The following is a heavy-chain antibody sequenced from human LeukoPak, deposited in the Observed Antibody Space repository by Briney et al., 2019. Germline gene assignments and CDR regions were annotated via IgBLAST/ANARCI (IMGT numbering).Heavy chain of an antibody. D-gene: IGHD3-9*01. V-gene: IGHV3-21*01. Sequence: PGGSLRLSCAASGFTFSSYSMNWVRQAPGKGLEWVSSISSSSSYIYYADSVKGRFTISRDNAKNSLYLQMNSLRAEDTAVYYCARESALRYFDWSNYYYYYMDVWGKGTTVTVSS. J-gene: IGHJ6*03. CDR1: GFTFSSYS. CDR3: ARESALRYFDWSNYYYYYMDV. CDR2: ISSSSSYI.